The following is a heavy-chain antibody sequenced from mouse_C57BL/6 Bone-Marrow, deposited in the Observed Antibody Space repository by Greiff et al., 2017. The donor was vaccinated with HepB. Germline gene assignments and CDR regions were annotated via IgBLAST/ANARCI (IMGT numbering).Heavy chain of an antibody. D-gene: IGHD2-2*01. J-gene: IGHJ2*01. CDR3: ARWWLWLYYFDY. CDR1: GYAFSSYW. CDR2: IYPGDGDT. Sequence: QVQLKESGAELVKPGASVKISCKASGYAFSSYWMNWVKQRPGKGLEWIGQIYPGDGDTNYNGKFKGKATLTADKSSSTAYMQLSSLTSEDSAVYFCARWWLWLYYFDYCGQGTTLTVSS. V-gene: IGHV1-80*01.